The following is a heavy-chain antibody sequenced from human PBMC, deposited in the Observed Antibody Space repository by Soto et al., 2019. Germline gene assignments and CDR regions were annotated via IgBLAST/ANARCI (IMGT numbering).Heavy chain of an antibody. CDR2: INSDGTGT. Sequence: GGSLRLSCAASRFTFSTYWMHWVRQAPGKGLVWVSRINSDGTGTSYADSVKGRITISRDNAKNTLYLQMNSLRSEDTAVYYCAGNSSGYSYDAFDIWGQGTMVTVSS. CDR3: AGNSSGYSYDAFDI. CDR1: RFTFSTYW. J-gene: IGHJ3*02. D-gene: IGHD3-22*01. V-gene: IGHV3-74*01.